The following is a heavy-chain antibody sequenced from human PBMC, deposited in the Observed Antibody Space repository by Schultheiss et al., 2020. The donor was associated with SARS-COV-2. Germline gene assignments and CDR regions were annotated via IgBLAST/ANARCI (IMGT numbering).Heavy chain of an antibody. V-gene: IGHV1-18*04. J-gene: IGHJ4*02. CDR3: ARVPEAWDIVVVVAGGFDY. D-gene: IGHD2-15*01. CDR2: ISAYNGNT. CDR1: GYTFTSYG. Sequence: ASVKVSCKASGYTFTSYGISWVRQAPGQGLEWMGWISAYNGNTNYAQKLQGRVTMTTDTSTSTAYMELRSLRCDDTAVYYCARVPEAWDIVVVVAGGFDYWGQGTLVTVSS.